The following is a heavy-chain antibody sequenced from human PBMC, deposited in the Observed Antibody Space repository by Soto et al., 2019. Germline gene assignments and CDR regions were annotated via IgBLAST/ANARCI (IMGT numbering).Heavy chain of an antibody. D-gene: IGHD3-22*01. CDR1: GFTFTNYF. CDR2: VSSDGSST. V-gene: IGHV3-74*01. CDR3: ARYHYDSSGYYYLDY. Sequence: GGSLRLSCAASGFTFTNYFMHWVRQVPGKGLVWVSRVSSDGSSTSYADSVKGRFTISRDNAKNTLYLQMNSLRAEDTAVYYCARYHYDSSGYYYLDYWGQGALVTVSS. J-gene: IGHJ4*02.